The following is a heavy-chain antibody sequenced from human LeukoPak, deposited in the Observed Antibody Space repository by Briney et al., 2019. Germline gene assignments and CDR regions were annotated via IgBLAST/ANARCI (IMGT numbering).Heavy chain of an antibody. Sequence: PGGSLRLSCAASGFTFSSYSMNWVRQAPGKGLEWVSSISSSSSYIYYADSVKGRFTISRDNAKNSLYLQMNSLRAEDTAVYYCARGHLGLGSSSWSLIFTKTEYFQHWGQGTLVTVSS. J-gene: IGHJ1*01. V-gene: IGHV3-21*01. CDR1: GFTFSSYS. CDR3: ARGHLGLGSSSWSLIFTKTEYFQH. CDR2: ISSSSSYI. D-gene: IGHD6-13*01.